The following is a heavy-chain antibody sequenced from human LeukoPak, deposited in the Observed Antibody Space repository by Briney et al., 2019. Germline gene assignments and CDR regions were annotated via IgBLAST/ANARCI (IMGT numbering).Heavy chain of an antibody. J-gene: IGHJ4*01. CDR3: ARVISDCTNFNCFKGYFDY. V-gene: IGHV1-3*01. D-gene: IGHD2-8*01. CDR1: GYTFTDYA. Sequence: ASVKVSCTASGYTFTDYAIHWVRQATGQSLEWMGWINGGNGNTKYSQKFQARVTITRDTSANTAYMELSSLGSEDTTIYYCARVISDCTNFNCFKGYFDYWGQGTPVTVSS. CDR2: INGGNGNT.